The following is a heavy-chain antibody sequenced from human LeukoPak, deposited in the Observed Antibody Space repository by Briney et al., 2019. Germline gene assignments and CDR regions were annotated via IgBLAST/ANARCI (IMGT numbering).Heavy chain of an antibody. CDR2: ISAYNDNT. CDR3: ARDWVSLRGYYYGMDV. Sequence: APVKVFCKASGYTFTSYGISWVRQAPGQGLEWMGWISAYNDNTNYTQKLQGRVTMTTDTSTSTAYMELRGLRSDDTAVYHCARDWVSLRGYYYGMDVWGQGTTVTVSS. CDR1: GYTFTSYG. J-gene: IGHJ6*02. D-gene: IGHD5/OR15-5a*01. V-gene: IGHV1-18*01.